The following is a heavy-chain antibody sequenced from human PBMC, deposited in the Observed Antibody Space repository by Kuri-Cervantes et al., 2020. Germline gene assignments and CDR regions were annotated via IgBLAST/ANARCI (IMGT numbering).Heavy chain of an antibody. CDR2: IWYDGSNK. CDR1: GFTFSSYG. CDR3: AREGDSSSWYVYYFDY. V-gene: IGHV3-33*08. J-gene: IGHJ4*02. D-gene: IGHD6-13*01. Sequence: GESLKISCAASGFTFSSYGVHWVRQAPGKGLEWVALIWYDGSNKYYAESVKGRFTISRDNFKNTLYLQMNSLRAEDTAVYYCAREGDSSSWYVYYFDYWGQGTLVTVSS.